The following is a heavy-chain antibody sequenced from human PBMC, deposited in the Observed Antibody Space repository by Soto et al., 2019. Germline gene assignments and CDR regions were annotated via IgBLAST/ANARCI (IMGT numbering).Heavy chain of an antibody. Sequence: QVQLQQWGAGLLKPSETLSLTCAVYGGSFSGYYWSWIRQPPGKGLEWIGEINHSGSTNYNPSLKSRVTISVDTSKNQFSLKLSSVTAADTAVYYCAVLVGATEPTPFDYWGQGTLVTVSS. CDR2: INHSGST. CDR1: GGSFSGYY. J-gene: IGHJ4*02. V-gene: IGHV4-34*01. CDR3: AVLVGATEPTPFDY. D-gene: IGHD1-26*01.